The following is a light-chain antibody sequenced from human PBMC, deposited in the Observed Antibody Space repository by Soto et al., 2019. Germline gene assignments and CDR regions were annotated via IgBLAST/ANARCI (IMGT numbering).Light chain of an antibody. CDR3: LLYHGAAQV. V-gene: IGLV7-43*01. Sequence: QAVVTQEPSLTVSPGGTVTLTCASSTGAVTSDYYPNWLQQKPGQAPRPLIHSTYTRHFWTPARFSGSLLGGKAALTVSDVQPEDEADYYCLLYHGAAQVFGGGTKLTVL. CDR2: STY. J-gene: IGLJ3*02. CDR1: TGAVTSDYY.